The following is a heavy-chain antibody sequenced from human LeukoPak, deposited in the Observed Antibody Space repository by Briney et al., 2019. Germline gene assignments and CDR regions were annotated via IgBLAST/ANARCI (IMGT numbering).Heavy chain of an antibody. Sequence: SETLSLTCSVSGVSISRFYWSWIRQSPGKGLDWIGFIHYSGSTNYNPSLKSRVTISADTSKNQFSLKLTSVTAADTAVYYCARGYYDTSGSSNTFDIWGQGTMVTVSS. J-gene: IGHJ3*02. V-gene: IGHV4-59*01. CDR3: ARGYYDTSGSSNTFDI. D-gene: IGHD3-22*01. CDR1: GVSISRFY. CDR2: IHYSGST.